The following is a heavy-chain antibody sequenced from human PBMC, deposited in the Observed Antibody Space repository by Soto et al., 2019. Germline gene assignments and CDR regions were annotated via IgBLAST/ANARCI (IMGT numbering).Heavy chain of an antibody. D-gene: IGHD1-26*01. CDR1: GFSLTRSEVG. Sequence: QITLKESGPTLVKPTQTLTLTCTFAGFSLTRSEVGVGWIRQPPGKALEWLALIYGDDEKLYSPSLKTRLTITRQTSENQVVLTMTNMDPVDTATYCAQSKWELLRAFEVWGQGTMVTVSS. CDR2: IYGDDEK. J-gene: IGHJ3*01. V-gene: IGHV2-5*02. CDR3: AQSKWELLRAFEV.